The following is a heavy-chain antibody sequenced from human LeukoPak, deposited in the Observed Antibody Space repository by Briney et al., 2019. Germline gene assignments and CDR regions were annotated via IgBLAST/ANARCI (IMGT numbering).Heavy chain of an antibody. J-gene: IGHJ6*02. V-gene: IGHV5-10-1*01. CDR2: IDPSDSYT. CDR3: ARRGYYYYGMDV. Sequence: PGESLRISCKDSGHSFTSYWISWVRQMPGKGLEWMGRIDPSDSYTNYSPSFQGHVTISVDKSFSIAYLQWTSLKSSDSAMYYCARRGYYYYGMDVWGQGTTVTVSS. CDR1: GHSFTSYW. D-gene: IGHD3-10*01.